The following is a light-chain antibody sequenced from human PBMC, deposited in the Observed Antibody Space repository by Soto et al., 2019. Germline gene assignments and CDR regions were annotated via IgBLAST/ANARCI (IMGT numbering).Light chain of an antibody. CDR3: ATWDGSLPGEV. CDR2: DVT. CDR1: SSDVGRYNY. V-gene: IGLV2-11*01. Sequence: QSALTQPRSVSGSPGQSVTISCTGTSSDVGRYNYVSWYQQHPGQAPRLIIYDVTKRPSGVPDRFSGSKSGDTASLTISGLQAEDEADYYCATWDGSLPGEVFGGGTKVTVL. J-gene: IGLJ2*01.